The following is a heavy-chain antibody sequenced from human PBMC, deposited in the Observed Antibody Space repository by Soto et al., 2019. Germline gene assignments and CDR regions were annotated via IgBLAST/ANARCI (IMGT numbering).Heavy chain of an antibody. Sequence: PGGSLRLSCAASGFIFDDYAMHWVRQVPGKGLEWVSAISWNSGTIAYADSVKGRFTISRDNAKRSLYLQMMSLTAEDTAIYYCVRGGGGGLFDPWGQGTMVTVSS. D-gene: IGHD2-15*01. J-gene: IGHJ5*02. V-gene: IGHV3-9*01. CDR1: GFIFDDYA. CDR2: ISWNSGTI. CDR3: VRGGGGGLFDP.